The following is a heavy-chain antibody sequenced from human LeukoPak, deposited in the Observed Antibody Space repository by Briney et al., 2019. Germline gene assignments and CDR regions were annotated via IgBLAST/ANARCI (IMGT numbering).Heavy chain of an antibody. CDR1: GFTFSSYA. V-gene: IGHV3-23*01. CDR3: AKDRGYWPNGNWFDP. J-gene: IGHJ5*02. CDR2: ISGSGGST. D-gene: IGHD3-22*01. Sequence: PGGSLRLSCAASGFTFSSYAMSWVRQAPGKGLEWVSAISGSGGSTYYADSVKGRFTISRDNSKNTLYLQMNSLRAEDTAVYYCAKDRGYWPNGNWFDPWGQGTLVTVPS.